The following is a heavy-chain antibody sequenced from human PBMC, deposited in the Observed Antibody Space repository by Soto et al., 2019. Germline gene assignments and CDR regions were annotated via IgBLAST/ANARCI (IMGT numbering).Heavy chain of an antibody. J-gene: IGHJ6*02. CDR2: IYQSGAT. Sequence: PSETLSLTCTVSGDSISSENWWSWVRQAPGKGLEWIGEIYQSGATHYTPSLKSRVTISLDKSKNRFSLKLHSVTAADTAVYYCARDVGASRYYGMDVWGQGTTVTVSS. CDR1: GDSISSENW. CDR3: ARDVGASRYYGMDV. V-gene: IGHV4-4*02. D-gene: IGHD2-15*01.